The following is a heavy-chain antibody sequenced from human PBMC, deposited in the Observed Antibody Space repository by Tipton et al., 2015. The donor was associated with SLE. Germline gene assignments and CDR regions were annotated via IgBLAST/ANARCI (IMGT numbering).Heavy chain of an antibody. CDR3: AKHLQVVTDAFDI. CDR1: GDSISANSYH. Sequence: GLVKPSETLSLICTVSGDSISANSYHWGWVRQPPGKGLEWIGNVYYSGSTSYSASLRSRVTISLDRSKNHFSLTLNSVTAADTAVYYCAKHLQVVTDAFDIWGQGTMVTVSS. V-gene: IGHV4-39*07. J-gene: IGHJ3*02. CDR2: VYYSGST. D-gene: IGHD2-15*01.